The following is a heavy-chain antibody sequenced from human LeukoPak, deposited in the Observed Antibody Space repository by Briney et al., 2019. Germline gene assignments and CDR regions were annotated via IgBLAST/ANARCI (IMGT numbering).Heavy chain of an antibody. D-gene: IGHD2-21*02. Sequence: PGRSLRLSCAASGFTFSSYEMNWVRQAPGKGLEWVSYISSSGSTIYYADSVKGRFTISRDNAKNSLYLQMNSLRAEDTAVYYCARDGSNAYCGGDCYSAPYDYWGQGTLVTVSS. CDR1: GFTFSSYE. CDR3: ARDGSNAYCGGDCYSAPYDY. V-gene: IGHV3-48*03. J-gene: IGHJ4*02. CDR2: ISSSGSTI.